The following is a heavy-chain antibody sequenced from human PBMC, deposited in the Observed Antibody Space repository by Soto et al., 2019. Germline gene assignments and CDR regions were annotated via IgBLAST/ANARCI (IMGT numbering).Heavy chain of an antibody. CDR2: IDPSDSYT. Sequence: GESLKISCESSGYTFANYWIGWVRQVPGKGLEWMGRIDPSDSYTNYSPSFQGHVTISADKSISTAYLQWSSLKASDTAMYYCARHSLYGMDVWGQGTTVTVSS. J-gene: IGHJ6*02. CDR1: GYTFANYW. CDR3: ARHSLYGMDV. V-gene: IGHV5-10-1*01. D-gene: IGHD2-21*01.